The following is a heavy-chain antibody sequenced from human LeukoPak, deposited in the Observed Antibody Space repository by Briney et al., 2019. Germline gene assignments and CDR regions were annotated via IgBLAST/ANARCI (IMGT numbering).Heavy chain of an antibody. CDR1: GGSISSDY. CDR3: ARQGSISSGSYYFDY. CDR2: IYYSGST. J-gene: IGHJ4*02. V-gene: IGHV4-59*08. Sequence: PSETLSLTCTVSGGSISSDYWSWIRQPPGKGLEWIGYIYYSGSTNYNPSLKSRVTISVDTSKNQFSLKLSSVTAADTAVYYCARQGSISSGSYYFDYWGQGTLVTVSS. D-gene: IGHD1-26*01.